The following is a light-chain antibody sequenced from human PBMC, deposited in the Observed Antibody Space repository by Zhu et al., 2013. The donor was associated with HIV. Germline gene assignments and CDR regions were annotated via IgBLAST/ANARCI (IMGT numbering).Light chain of an antibody. CDR3: QQYSETPWT. CDR1: QNIKNNY. CDR2: GVS. Sequence: EIVLTQSPATLSLSPGGRATLSCRASQNIKNNYLAWYQQRPGEAPRLLIYGVSSRASGIPDRFSGSGSGTEFALTISRLEPDDFALYFCQQYSETPWTFGQGAKVDI. V-gene: IGKV3-20*01. J-gene: IGKJ1*01.